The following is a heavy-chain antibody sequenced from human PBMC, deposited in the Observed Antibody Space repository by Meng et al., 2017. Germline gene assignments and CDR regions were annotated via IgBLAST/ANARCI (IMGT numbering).Heavy chain of an antibody. D-gene: IGHD6-19*01. CDR1: GYTFTTYA. J-gene: IGHJ4*02. V-gene: IGHV1-3*01. CDR3: ARAIAVSGTGRFDY. Sequence: QVQLWRSGAEVKKPGASVKVSGKASGYTFTTYAIHWVRQAPGQRLEWMGWINAGNSDTKYSQKLQGRVTITRDTSASTVYMEVSSLRSEDTGVYYCARAIAVSGTGRFDYWGQGTLVTVSS. CDR2: INAGNSDT.